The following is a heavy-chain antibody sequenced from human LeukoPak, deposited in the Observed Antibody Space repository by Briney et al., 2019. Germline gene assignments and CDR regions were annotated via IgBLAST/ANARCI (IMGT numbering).Heavy chain of an antibody. CDR3: ARDEVGATEGGYYFDY. CDR2: INHSGST. CDR1: VGSFSGYY. J-gene: IGHJ4*02. D-gene: IGHD1-26*01. Sequence: SETLSLTCAVYVGSFSGYYWSWIRQPPGKGLEWIGEINHSGSTNYNPSLKSRVIMSVDTSKNQFSLRLSSVTAADTAVYYCARDEVGATEGGYYFDYWGQGTLVTVSS. V-gene: IGHV4-34*01.